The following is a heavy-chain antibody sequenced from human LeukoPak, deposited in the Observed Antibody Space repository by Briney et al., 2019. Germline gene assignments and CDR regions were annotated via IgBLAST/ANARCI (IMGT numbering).Heavy chain of an antibody. CDR3: AREPFGSGSCPDY. CDR2: VWHDGSNR. V-gene: IGHV3-33*01. J-gene: IGHJ4*02. CDR1: GFTFSSYA. D-gene: IGHD3-10*01. Sequence: GGSLRLSCTAPGFTFSSYAIHWIRQAPGKGLEWVALVWHDGSNRYYADPVKGRFTISRDNSKNTVYLQMNSLRAEDTAVYYRAREPFGSGSCPDYWGQGTLVTVSS.